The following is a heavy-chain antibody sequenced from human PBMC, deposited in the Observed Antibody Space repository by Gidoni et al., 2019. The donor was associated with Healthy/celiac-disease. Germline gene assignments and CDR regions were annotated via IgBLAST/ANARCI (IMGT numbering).Heavy chain of an antibody. CDR2: ISYDGSNK. CDR3: ARDGAIVAGTWVDAFDI. D-gene: IGHD6-19*01. Sequence: QVQLVESGGGVVQPGRSLRLSCAASGFTFSSYAMHWVRQVPGKGLEWVAVISYDGSNKYYADSVKGRFTISRDNSKNTLYLQMNSLRAEDTAVYYCARDGAIVAGTWVDAFDIWGQGTMVTVSS. J-gene: IGHJ3*02. CDR1: GFTFSSYA. V-gene: IGHV3-30*04.